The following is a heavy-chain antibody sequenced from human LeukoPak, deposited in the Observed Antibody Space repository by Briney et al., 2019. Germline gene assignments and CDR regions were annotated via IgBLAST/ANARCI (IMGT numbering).Heavy chain of an antibody. CDR1: GGSISSYY. V-gene: IGHV4-59*01. Sequence: PSETLSLTCTVSGGSISSYYWSWIRQPPGKGLEWIGYIYYSGSTNYNPSLKSRVTISVDTSKNQFSLKLSSVTASDTAVYYCARIYCSSTSCYFDYWGQGTLVTVSS. CDR2: IYYSGST. CDR3: ARIYCSSTSCYFDY. D-gene: IGHD2-2*01. J-gene: IGHJ4*02.